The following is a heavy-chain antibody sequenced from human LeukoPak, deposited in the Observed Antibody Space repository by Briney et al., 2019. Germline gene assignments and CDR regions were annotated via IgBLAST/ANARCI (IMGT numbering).Heavy chain of an antibody. V-gene: IGHV3-23*01. CDR1: GFTFSSYA. CDR2: ISGSGGST. J-gene: IGHJ5*02. CDR3: AKDRDKEYSSSWHPNWFDP. Sequence: PGGSLRLSCAASGFTFSSYAMSWVRQAPGKGLEWVSAISGSGGSTYYADSVKGRFTISRDNSKNTLYLQMNSLRAEDTAVYYCAKDRDKEYSSSWHPNWFDPWGQGTLVTVSS. D-gene: IGHD6-13*01.